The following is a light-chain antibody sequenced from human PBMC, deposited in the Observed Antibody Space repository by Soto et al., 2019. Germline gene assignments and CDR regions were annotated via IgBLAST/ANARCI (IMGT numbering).Light chain of an antibody. CDR1: SSDVGGYNY. CDR2: EVS. J-gene: IGLJ2*01. V-gene: IGLV2-8*01. Sequence: QSALTQPPSASGSPGQSVTISCTGTSSDVGGYNYVSWYQQHPGKAPKLMIYEVSKRPSGVPDRFSGSKSGNTASLTVSGXXXXXXXDYYCTSYAGSDNLVFGGGTKLTV. CDR3: TSYAGSDNLV.